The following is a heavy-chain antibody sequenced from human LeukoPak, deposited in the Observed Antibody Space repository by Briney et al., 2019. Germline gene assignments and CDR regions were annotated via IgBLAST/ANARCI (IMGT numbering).Heavy chain of an antibody. CDR1: GYTFTSYD. J-gene: IGHJ4*02. Sequence: ASVKVSCKASGYTFTSYDINWVRQATGQGLEWMGWMNPNSGNTGYAQKFQGRVTMTRNTSISTAYMELSSLSSEDTAVYYCASALSYGDYVDYWGQGTLVTVSS. V-gene: IGHV1-8*01. CDR2: MNPNSGNT. CDR3: ASALSYGDYVDY. D-gene: IGHD4-17*01.